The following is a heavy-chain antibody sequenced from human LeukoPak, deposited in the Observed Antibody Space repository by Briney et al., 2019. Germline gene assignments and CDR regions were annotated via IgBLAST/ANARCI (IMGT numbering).Heavy chain of an antibody. V-gene: IGHV5-51*01. D-gene: IGHD6-19*01. Sequence: GESLKISCKGSGYSFTSYWIGWVRQMPGKGLEWMGIIYPGDSDTRYSSSFQGQVTISADKSISTAYLQWSSLKASDTAMYYCARHDLKSGPIAVFGDFDYWGQGTLVTVSS. CDR2: IYPGDSDT. CDR3: ARHDLKSGPIAVFGDFDY. J-gene: IGHJ4*02. CDR1: GYSFTSYW.